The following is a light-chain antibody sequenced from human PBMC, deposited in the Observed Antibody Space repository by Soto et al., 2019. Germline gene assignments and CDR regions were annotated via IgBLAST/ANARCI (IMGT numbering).Light chain of an antibody. CDR3: QQYNNRPPAT. V-gene: IGKV3-15*01. CDR1: QSVSSK. Sequence: EIVMTQSPATLSVSPGERATPSCRASQSVSSKLAWYQQKPGQAPRLLIYRASTRATDIPARFSGSGSGTEFTLTISSLQSEDFAVYYCQQYNNRPPATFGQGTKVDIK. J-gene: IGKJ1*01. CDR2: RAS.